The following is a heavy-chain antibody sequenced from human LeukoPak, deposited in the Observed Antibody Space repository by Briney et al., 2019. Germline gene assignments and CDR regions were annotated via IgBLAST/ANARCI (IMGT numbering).Heavy chain of an antibody. CDR1: GFTFSTYG. Sequence: TGGSLRLSCAASGFTFSTYGMSWVRQAPGKGLEWVSTITGSGGHTYYADSVKGRFTISRDNSKNTLYLQMNSLRAEDTAVYYCAKLSGSGVATLIVVLPYYFDYWGQGTLVTVSS. J-gene: IGHJ4*02. D-gene: IGHD3-22*01. CDR3: AKLSGSGVATLIVVLPYYFDY. CDR2: ITGSGGHT. V-gene: IGHV3-23*01.